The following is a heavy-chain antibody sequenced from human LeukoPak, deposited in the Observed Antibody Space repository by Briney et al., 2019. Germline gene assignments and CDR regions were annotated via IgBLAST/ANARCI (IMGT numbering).Heavy chain of an antibody. CDR1: GFTFGDYA. J-gene: IGHJ4*02. CDR2: IRSKAYGETA. CDR3: TRDRGAYNLYDY. Sequence: GGSLRLSCTASGFTFGDYAMSWIRQAPGKGLEWVGFIRSKAYGETADYAASVKGRFTISRDDSKAIAYLQMNSLKTEDTAVYHCTRDRGAYNLYDYWGQGILVAVSS. V-gene: IGHV3-49*03. D-gene: IGHD1-1*01.